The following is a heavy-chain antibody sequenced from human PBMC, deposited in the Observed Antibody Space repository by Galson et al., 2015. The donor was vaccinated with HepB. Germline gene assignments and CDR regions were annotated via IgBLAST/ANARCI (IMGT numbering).Heavy chain of an antibody. D-gene: IGHD5-18*01. CDR2: IWYDGSND. J-gene: IGHJ5*02. V-gene: IGHV3-33*01. Sequence: SLRLSCAASGFNFGGHAMHWVRQAPGKGLEWVAYIWYDGSNDGFADSVKGRFTISRDNSNNTVYLQMNSLRVEDTAVYFCTREGRYSPVPLDLWGQGTLVTVSS. CDR1: GFNFGGHA. CDR3: TREGRYSPVPLDL.